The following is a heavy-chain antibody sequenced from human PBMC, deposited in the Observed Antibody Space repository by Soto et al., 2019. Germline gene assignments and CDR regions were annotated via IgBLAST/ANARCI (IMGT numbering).Heavy chain of an antibody. J-gene: IGHJ4*02. V-gene: IGHV3-49*03. D-gene: IGHD5-18*01. CDR3: ASNTATVPPDY. CDR1: GFTFGDYA. CDR2: IKSKAYGGTA. Sequence: GGSLRLSCSASGFTFGDYAMSWFRQAPGKGLEWVGFIKSKAYGGTAEYAASVKGRFTISRDDSKSMAYLQMNSLKTEDTAVYYCASNTATVPPDYWGQGTLVTVSS.